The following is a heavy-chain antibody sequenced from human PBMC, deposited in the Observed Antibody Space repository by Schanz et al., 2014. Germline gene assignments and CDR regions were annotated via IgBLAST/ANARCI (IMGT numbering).Heavy chain of an antibody. Sequence: VQLVESGGGVVQPGGSLRLSCAASGFTFRTYGMHWVRQAPGKGMEWVSRTSHDGSFTTFADSVKGRFTISRDNARNTLYLQMNSLRAEDTAVYYCTRDTDYHFDYWGQGTLVTVSS. CDR1: GFTFRTYG. CDR3: TRDTDYHFDY. CDR2: TSHDGSFT. J-gene: IGHJ4*02. V-gene: IGHV3-74*01. D-gene: IGHD4-17*01.